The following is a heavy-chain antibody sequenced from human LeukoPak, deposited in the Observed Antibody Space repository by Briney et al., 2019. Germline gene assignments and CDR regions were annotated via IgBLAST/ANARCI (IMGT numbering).Heavy chain of an antibody. CDR1: GFTFGDYA. CDR3: TRAPQAGTYYFDY. CDR2: IRSKAYGGTT. V-gene: IGHV3-49*04. Sequence: GGSLRLSCTASGFTFGDYAMSWVRQAPGKGLEWVGFIRSKAYGGTTEYAASVKGRFTISRDDSKSIAYLQMNSLKTEDTAVYYCTRAPQAGTYYFDYWGQGTLVTVSS. J-gene: IGHJ4*02. D-gene: IGHD1-7*01.